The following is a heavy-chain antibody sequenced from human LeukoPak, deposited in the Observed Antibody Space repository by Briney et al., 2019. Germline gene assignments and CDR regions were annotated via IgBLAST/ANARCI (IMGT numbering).Heavy chain of an antibody. J-gene: IGHJ6*02. CDR3: ARDRGYSYGYYHGMDV. Sequence: SETLSLTCTVSGGSISSSAYYWSWIRQPPGKGLEWIGYIYNSGSTNYNPSLKSRVTISVDTSKNQFSLKLSSVTAADTAVYYCARDRGYSYGYYHGMDVWGQGTTVTVSS. CDR2: IYNSGST. D-gene: IGHD5-18*01. CDR1: GGSISSSAYY. V-gene: IGHV4-61*08.